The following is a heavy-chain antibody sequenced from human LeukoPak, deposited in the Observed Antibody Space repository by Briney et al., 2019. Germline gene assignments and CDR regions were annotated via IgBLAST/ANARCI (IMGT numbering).Heavy chain of an antibody. CDR1: GFTFSSYE. CDR2: ISSSGSTI. V-gene: IGHV3-48*03. Sequence: GGSLRLSCAASGFTFSSYEMNWVRQAPGKGLEWVSYISSSGSTIYYADSVKGRFTISRDNAKNSLYPQMNSLRAEDTAVYYCARASNYGDLDWGQGTLVTVSS. D-gene: IGHD4-17*01. J-gene: IGHJ4*02. CDR3: ARASNYGDLD.